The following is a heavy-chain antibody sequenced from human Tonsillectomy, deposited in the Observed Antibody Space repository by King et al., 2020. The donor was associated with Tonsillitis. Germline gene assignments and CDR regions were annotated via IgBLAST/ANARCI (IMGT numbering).Heavy chain of an antibody. Sequence: QLVQSGAEVKKPGESLRISCKRSGYSFSSYWISWVRQMPGKGLEWMGRIDPSDSYTDYSPSFQGHVTISADKSISTAYLQWSSLKASDSAMYHCARHPYCGGDCYTCYFALWGRGTLVTVSS. CDR3: ARHPYCGGDCYTCYFAL. CDR2: IDPSDSYT. CDR1: GYSFSSYW. D-gene: IGHD2-21*02. V-gene: IGHV5-10-1*01. J-gene: IGHJ2*01.